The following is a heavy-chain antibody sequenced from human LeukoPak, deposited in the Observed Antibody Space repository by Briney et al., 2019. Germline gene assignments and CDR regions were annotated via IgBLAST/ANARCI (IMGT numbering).Heavy chain of an antibody. J-gene: IGHJ4*02. V-gene: IGHV1-69*13. CDR1: GGTFSRYA. D-gene: IGHD3-22*01. CDR3: ARGWNYDSGGRPTAYVY. Sequence: SVKVSCKASGGTFSRYAISWVRQAPGQGLEWMGGIIPIFGTANYAQKFQGKVTITADESTSTAYMELRSLRSEDTAVYYCARGWNYDSGGRPTAYVYWGQGTLVTVSS. CDR2: IIPIFGTA.